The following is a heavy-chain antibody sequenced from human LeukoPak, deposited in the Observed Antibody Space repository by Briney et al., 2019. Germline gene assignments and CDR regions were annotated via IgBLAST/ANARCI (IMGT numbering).Heavy chain of an antibody. CDR3: ARVGYCSSTSCSNWFDP. J-gene: IGHJ5*02. CDR2: IHYSGST. D-gene: IGHD2-2*01. Sequence: SQTLSLTCPVSAGSISSYYWSWIRQPPGKGLEWIGYIHYSGSTNYNPSLKSRVTISVDTSKNQFSLKLSSVTAADTAVYYCARVGYCSSTSCSNWFDPWGQGTLVTVSS. CDR1: AGSISSYY. V-gene: IGHV4-59*01.